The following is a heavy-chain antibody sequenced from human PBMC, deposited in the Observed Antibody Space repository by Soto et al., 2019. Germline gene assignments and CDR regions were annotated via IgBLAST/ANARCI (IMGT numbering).Heavy chain of an antibody. CDR2: ISQTGGT. J-gene: IGHJ3*02. V-gene: IGHV4-34*01. CDR3: ARDPNANAFDI. Sequence: SETLSLTCAVYGASLSGYDWSWVRQPPGKGLEWIGEISQTGGTNYDPSLKGRVSISIDTSKNQFSLRLSSVTTADTAIYYCARDPNANAFDIWGRGTMVTVSS. CDR1: GASLSGYD.